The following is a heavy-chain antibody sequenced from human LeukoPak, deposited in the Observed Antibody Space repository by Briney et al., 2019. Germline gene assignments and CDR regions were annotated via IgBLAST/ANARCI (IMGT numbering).Heavy chain of an antibody. CDR2: IYYSGNT. J-gene: IGHJ4*02. V-gene: IGHV4-39*01. CDR1: GGSISSSSYY. Sequence: SETLSLTCTVSGGSISSSSYYWGWIRQPPGKGLEWIGSIYYSGNTYYKPSLKSRVTMSVDTSKNQFSLKLSSVTAADTAVYYCARGRNKRTTEPLDYWGQGTLVTVSS. D-gene: IGHD4-17*01. CDR3: ARGRNKRTTEPLDY.